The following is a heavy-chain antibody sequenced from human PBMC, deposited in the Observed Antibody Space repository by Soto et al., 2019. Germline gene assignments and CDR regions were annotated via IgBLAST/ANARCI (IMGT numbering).Heavy chain of an antibody. CDR1: GGSISSYY. Sequence: PSETLSLTCTVSGGSISSYYWSWIRQPPGKGLEWIGYIYYSGSTNYNPSLKSRVTTSVDTSKNQFSLKLSSVTAADTAVYYCARFVSGSYYKTLYYFDYWGQGTLVTVSS. CDR3: ARFVSGSYYKTLYYFDY. J-gene: IGHJ4*02. CDR2: IYYSGST. V-gene: IGHV4-59*01. D-gene: IGHD3-10*01.